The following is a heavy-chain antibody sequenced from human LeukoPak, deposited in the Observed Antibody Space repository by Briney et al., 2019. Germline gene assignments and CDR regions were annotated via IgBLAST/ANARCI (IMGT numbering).Heavy chain of an antibody. Sequence: ASVKVSCKASGYTFTSYDINWVRQAPGQGLEWMGLINPTGGSTGYAQKFQGRVTMTRDMSTSTDYMELSSLRSEDTAVYYCAHLPNGHDDYGDYRLAYYFDYWGQGTLVTVSS. CDR3: AHLPNGHDDYGDYRLAYYFDY. V-gene: IGHV1-46*03. D-gene: IGHD4-17*01. CDR1: GYTFTSYD. CDR2: INPTGGST. J-gene: IGHJ4*02.